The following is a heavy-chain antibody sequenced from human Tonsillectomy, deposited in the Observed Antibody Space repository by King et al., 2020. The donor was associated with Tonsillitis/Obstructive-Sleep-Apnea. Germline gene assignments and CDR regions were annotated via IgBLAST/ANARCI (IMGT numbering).Heavy chain of an antibody. Sequence: VQLVESGGGVVQPGRSLRLSCAASGFTFSNYGMHWVRQAPGKGLEWVAVISYDGSNKYYVDSVKGRFTISRDNSKNTLYLQMNSLSAEDTAVYYCAKPYIATAGITAYYLDYWGQGTLVTVSA. J-gene: IGHJ4*02. CDR1: GFTFSNYG. V-gene: IGHV3-30*18. CDR2: ISYDGSNK. CDR3: AKPYIATAGITAYYLDY. D-gene: IGHD6-13*01.